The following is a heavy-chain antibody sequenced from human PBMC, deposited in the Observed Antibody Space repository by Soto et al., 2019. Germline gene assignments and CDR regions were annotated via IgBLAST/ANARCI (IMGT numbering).Heavy chain of an antibody. CDR2: MNPNSGNT. V-gene: IGHV1-8*01. CDR3: ASTTLAARDAFDI. CDR1: GYTFTSYD. Sequence: QVQLVQSGAEVKKPGASVKVSCKASGYTFTSYDINWVRQATGQGIEWMGWMNPNSGNTGYAQKFQGRVTMTRNTSISTAYMELSSLSSEDTAVYYCASTTLAARDAFDIWGQGTMVTVSS. J-gene: IGHJ3*02. D-gene: IGHD6-6*01.